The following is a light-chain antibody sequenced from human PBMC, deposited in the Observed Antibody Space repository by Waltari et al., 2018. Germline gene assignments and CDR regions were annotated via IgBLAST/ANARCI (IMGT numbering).Light chain of an antibody. Sequence: SALTQPPSASGSPGQSVTISCTGTSSDVGGYNYVSWYQQHPGKAPKLMLYEVSKRPSGVPDRFSGSKSGNTASLTVSGLQAEDEADYYCSSYAGSNNPVVFGGGTKLTVL. CDR1: SSDVGGYNY. J-gene: IGLJ2*01. V-gene: IGLV2-8*01. CDR2: EVS. CDR3: SSYAGSNNPVV.